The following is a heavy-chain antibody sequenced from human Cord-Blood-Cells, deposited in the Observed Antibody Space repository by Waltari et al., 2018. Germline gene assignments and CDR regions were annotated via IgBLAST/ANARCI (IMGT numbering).Heavy chain of an antibody. CDR2: IKQEGSEK. CDR3: ARDRGGPSITGDHYYYGMDV. V-gene: IGHV3-7*01. Sequence: EVQLVESGGGLVQPGGSLRLSCAASGFTFSSYWLSWVRQAPGKGLEWVANIKQEGSEKYYVDSVKGRFTISRDNAKNSLYLQMNSPRAEDTAVYYCARDRGGPSITGDHYYYGMDVWGQGTTVTVSS. J-gene: IGHJ6*02. CDR1: GFTFSSYW. D-gene: IGHD7-27*01.